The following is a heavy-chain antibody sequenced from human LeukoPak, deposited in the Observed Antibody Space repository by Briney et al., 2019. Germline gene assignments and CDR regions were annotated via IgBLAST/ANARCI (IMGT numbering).Heavy chain of an antibody. CDR2: ISSSSSYI. Sequence: GGSLRLSCAASGFTFSSYSMNWVRQAPGKGLEWFSSISSSSSYIYYADSVKGRFTISRDNAKNSLYLQMNSLSAEDTAVYYCARVKLLVWFDPWGQGTLVTVSS. D-gene: IGHD3-10*01. J-gene: IGHJ5*02. CDR3: ARVKLLVWFDP. V-gene: IGHV3-21*01. CDR1: GFTFSSYS.